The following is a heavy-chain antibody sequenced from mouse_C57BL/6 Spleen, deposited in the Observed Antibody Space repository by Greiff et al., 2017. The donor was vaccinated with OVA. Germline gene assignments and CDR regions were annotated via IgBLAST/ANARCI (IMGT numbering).Heavy chain of an antibody. Sequence: QVQLQQPGAELVKPGASVKMSCKASGYTFTSYWITWVKQRPGQGLEWIGDIYPGSGSTNYNEKFKSKATLTVDTSSSTAYMQRSSVTSEDSAVYDCAREGITTVVDQVWGTGTTVTVSS. CDR1: GYTFTSYW. CDR3: AREGITTVVDQV. D-gene: IGHD1-1*01. V-gene: IGHV1-55*01. CDR2: IYPGSGST. J-gene: IGHJ1*03.